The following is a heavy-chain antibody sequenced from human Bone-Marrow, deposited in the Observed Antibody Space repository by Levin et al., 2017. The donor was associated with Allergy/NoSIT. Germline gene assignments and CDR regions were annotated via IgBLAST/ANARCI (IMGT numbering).Heavy chain of an antibody. CDR2: FYSSGSS. D-gene: IGHD6-13*01. CDR1: GGSMSSYY. V-gene: IGHV4-59*01. CDR3: ARAGTPKPSSSSWSLPFDY. Sequence: SETLSLRCTVSGGSMSSYYWSWIRQPPGKGLEWIGFFYSSGSSYSNPSLNNRVTMSVDTSKNQFSLILFSVTTADTAVYYCARAGTPKPSSSSWSLPFDYWGQGALVTVSS. J-gene: IGHJ4*02.